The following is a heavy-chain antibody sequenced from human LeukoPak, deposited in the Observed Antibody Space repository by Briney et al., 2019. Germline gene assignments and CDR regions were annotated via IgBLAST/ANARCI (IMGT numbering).Heavy chain of an antibody. V-gene: IGHV4-39*07. CDR2: IYYSGST. J-gene: IGHJ6*03. CDR3: ARSDFSKTYYMDV. D-gene: IGHD4-11*01. Sequence: SETLSLTCTVSGGSIRSSSYYWGWIRQPPGKGLEWIGSIYYSGSTYYNPSLKSRVTISVDTSKNQVFLKLSSETAADTAVYYCARSDFSKTYYMDVWGKGTTVTVSS. CDR1: GGSIRSSSYY.